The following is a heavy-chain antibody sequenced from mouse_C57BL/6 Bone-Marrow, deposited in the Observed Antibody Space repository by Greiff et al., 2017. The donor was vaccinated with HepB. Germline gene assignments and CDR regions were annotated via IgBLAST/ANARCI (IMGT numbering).Heavy chain of an antibody. V-gene: IGHV5-6*01. CDR2: ISSGGSYT. D-gene: IGHD1-1*01. CDR3: ARHGRGLLRRFAY. J-gene: IGHJ3*01. CDR1: GFTFSSYG. Sequence: EVQLVESGGDLVKPGGSLKLSCAASGFTFSSYGMSWVRQTPDKRLEWVATISSGGSYTYYPDSVKGRFTISRDNAKNTLYLQMSSLKSEDTAMYYCARHGRGLLRRFAYWGQGTLVTVSA.